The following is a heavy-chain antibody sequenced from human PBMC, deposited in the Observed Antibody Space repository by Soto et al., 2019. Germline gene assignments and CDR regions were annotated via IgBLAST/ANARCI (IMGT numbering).Heavy chain of an antibody. Sequence: PGGSLRLSCAASGFTFTNYWMHWVRQVPGKGLVWVSRIDGVGTGTSYSDSVRGRFTISRDNAENTLYLQMNSLRAEDTAVYSCTTVFEYWGQGTLVTVSS. J-gene: IGHJ4*02. CDR3: TTVFEY. CDR2: IDGVGTGT. V-gene: IGHV3-74*01. CDR1: GFTFTNYW.